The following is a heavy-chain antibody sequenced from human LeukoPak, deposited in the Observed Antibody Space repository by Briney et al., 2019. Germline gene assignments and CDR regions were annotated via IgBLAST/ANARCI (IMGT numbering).Heavy chain of an antibody. V-gene: IGHV1-2*02. J-gene: IGHJ4*02. D-gene: IGHD5-18*01. Sequence: ASVKVSCKASGYTFTGYYMHWVRQAPGQGLEWVGWINPNSGGTNYAQKFQGRVTMTRDTYISTAYMELSRLRSDDTAVYYCARDGYSYGYPDYWGEGTLVTVSS. CDR1: GYTFTGYY. CDR2: INPNSGGT. CDR3: ARDGYSYGYPDY.